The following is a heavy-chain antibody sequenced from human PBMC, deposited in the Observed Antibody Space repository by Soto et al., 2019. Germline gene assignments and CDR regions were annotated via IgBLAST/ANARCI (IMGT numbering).Heavy chain of an antibody. CDR3: ARSRYTSGWWTPPFDY. D-gene: IGHD6-19*01. J-gene: IGHJ4*02. V-gene: IGHV4-59*01. Sequence: SETRSLTCAVSGGSISSCYWSWIRQPPGKGLEWIGYIYYSGSTNYNPSLKSRVTISVDTSKNQFSLKLTSVTAADTAVYYCARSRYTSGWWTPPFDYWGQGTLVTVSS. CDR1: GGSISSCY. CDR2: IYYSGST.